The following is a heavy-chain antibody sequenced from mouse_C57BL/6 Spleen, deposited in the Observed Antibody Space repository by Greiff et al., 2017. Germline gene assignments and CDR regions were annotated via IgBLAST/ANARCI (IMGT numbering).Heavy chain of an antibody. D-gene: IGHD1-1*01. CDR2: IYPRSGNT. J-gene: IGHJ1*03. V-gene: IGHV1-81*01. Sequence: QVQLQQSGAELVRPGASVKLSCKASGYTFTSYGISWVKQRSGQGLEWIGEIYPRSGNTSYNEKFKGKATLTADKSSSTAYMELRSLTSEDTAVYYCAEHGKSLGYFDVWGTGTTVTVAS. CDR3: AEHGKSLGYFDV. CDR1: GYTFTSYG.